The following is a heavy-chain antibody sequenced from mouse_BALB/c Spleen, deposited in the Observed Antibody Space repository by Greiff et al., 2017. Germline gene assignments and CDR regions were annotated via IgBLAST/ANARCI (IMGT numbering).Heavy chain of an antibody. D-gene: IGHD1-1*01. J-gene: IGHJ2*01. Sequence: VQLQQSGAELVKPGASVKLSCTASGFNIKDTYMHWVKQRPEQGLEWIGRIDPANGNTKYDPKFQGKATITADTSSNTAYLQLSSLTSEDTAVYYCASDYYGSSNDYWGQGTTLTVSS. CDR1: GFNIKDTY. CDR3: ASDYYGSSNDY. CDR2: IDPANGNT. V-gene: IGHV14-3*02.